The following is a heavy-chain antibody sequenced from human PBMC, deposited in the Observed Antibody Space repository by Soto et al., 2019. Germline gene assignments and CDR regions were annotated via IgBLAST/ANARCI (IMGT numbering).Heavy chain of an antibody. Sequence: GGSLRLSCAASGFTFSSYAMSWVRQAPGKGLEWVSAISGSGGSTYYADSVKGRFTISRDNSKNTLYLQMNSLRAEDTAVNYCASRYSSGRPGYYYYGMDVWGQGTTVTVSS. D-gene: IGHD6-19*01. V-gene: IGHV3-23*01. J-gene: IGHJ6*02. CDR2: ISGSGGST. CDR1: GFTFSSYA. CDR3: ASRYSSGRPGYYYYGMDV.